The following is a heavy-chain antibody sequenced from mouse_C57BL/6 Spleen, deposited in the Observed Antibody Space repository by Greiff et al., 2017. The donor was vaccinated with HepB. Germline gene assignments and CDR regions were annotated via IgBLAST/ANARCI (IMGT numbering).Heavy chain of an antibody. Sequence: QVQLQQPGAELVKPGASVKLSCKASGYTFTSYWMQWVKQRPGQGLEWIGEIDPSDSYTNYNQKFKGKATLTVDTSSSTAYMQLSSLTSEDSAVYYCARGGDSFDYWGQGTTRTVSS. D-gene: IGHD2-12*01. V-gene: IGHV1-50*01. CDR1: GYTFTSYW. J-gene: IGHJ2*01. CDR3: ARGGDSFDY. CDR2: IDPSDSYT.